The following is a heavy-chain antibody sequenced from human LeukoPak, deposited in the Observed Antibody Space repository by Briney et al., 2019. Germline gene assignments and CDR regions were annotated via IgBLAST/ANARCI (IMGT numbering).Heavy chain of an antibody. CDR1: GFTFSSYA. Sequence: PGGSLRLSCAASGFTFSSYAISWVRQAPGKGLEWVSSISGSGGSTYYADSVKGRFTISRDNSKNTLYMRMTSLRADDTAVYYCAKRYSNNWYYFDYWGQGTLVTVSS. CDR2: ISGSGGST. J-gene: IGHJ4*02. CDR3: AKRYSNNWYYFDY. V-gene: IGHV3-23*01. D-gene: IGHD6-13*01.